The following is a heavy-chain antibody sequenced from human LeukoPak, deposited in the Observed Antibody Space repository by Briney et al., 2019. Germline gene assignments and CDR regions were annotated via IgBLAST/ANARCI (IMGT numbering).Heavy chain of an antibody. D-gene: IGHD3-22*01. CDR2: INPNSGGT. CDR1: GYTFTGYY. V-gene: IGHV1-2*02. Sequence: APVKVSCKASGYTFTGYYMHWVRQAPGQGLEWMGWINPNSGGTNYAQKFQGRVTMTRDTSISTAYMELSRLRSDDTAVYYCARGTYYYDSSGYYRYWGQGTLVTVSS. CDR3: ARGTYYYDSSGYYRY. J-gene: IGHJ4*02.